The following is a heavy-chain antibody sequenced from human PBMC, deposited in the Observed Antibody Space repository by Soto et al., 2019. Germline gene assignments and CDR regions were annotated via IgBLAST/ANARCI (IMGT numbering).Heavy chain of an antibody. J-gene: IGHJ4*02. CDR2: IYSGGST. D-gene: IGHD3-22*01. CDR1: GFTVSSNY. V-gene: IGHV3-53*01. Sequence: GGSLRLSCAASGFTVSSNYMSWVRQAPGKGLEWVSVIYSGGSTYYADSVKGRFTISRDNSKNTLYLQMNSLRAEDTAVYYCARDTYYYDSSGYYYFDYWGQGTLVTVSS. CDR3: ARDTYYYDSSGYYYFDY.